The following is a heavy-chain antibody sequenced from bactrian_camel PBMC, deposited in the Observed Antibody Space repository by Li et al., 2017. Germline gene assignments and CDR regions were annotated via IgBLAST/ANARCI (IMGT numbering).Heavy chain of an antibody. CDR3: AAERRYLYDMFKVDEYNY. CDR1: GYDLSSDL. Sequence: HVQLVESGGGTVKAGGSLTLACLGSGYDLSSDLVAWFRQAPGKEREGVAAIYPATGTAYYVDDVRGRFTVIRDNGKNTVRLQMESLQSEDAATYYCAAERRYLYDMFKVDEYNYWGQGTQVTVS. V-gene: IGHV3S1*01. D-gene: IGHD1*01. CDR2: IYPATGTA. J-gene: IGHJ4*01.